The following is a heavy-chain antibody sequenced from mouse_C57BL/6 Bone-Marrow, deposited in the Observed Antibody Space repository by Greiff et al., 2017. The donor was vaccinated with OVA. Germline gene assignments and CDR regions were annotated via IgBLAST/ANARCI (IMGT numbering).Heavy chain of an antibody. J-gene: IGHJ4*01. Sequence: EVMLVESGGGLVQPGGSMKLSCVASGFTFSNYWMNWVRQSPEKGLEWVAQIRLKSDNYATHYAESVKGRFTISRDDSKSSVYLQMNNLRAEDTGIYYCTGRVLEYDYDDAMDYWGQGTSVTVSS. CDR2: IRLKSDNYAT. V-gene: IGHV6-3*01. D-gene: IGHD2-4*01. CDR1: GFTFSNYW. CDR3: TGRVLEYDYDDAMDY.